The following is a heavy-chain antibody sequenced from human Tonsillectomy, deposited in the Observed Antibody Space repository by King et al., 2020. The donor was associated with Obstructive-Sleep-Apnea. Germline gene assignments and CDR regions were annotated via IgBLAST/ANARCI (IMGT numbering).Heavy chain of an antibody. V-gene: IGHV4-59*08. Sequence: QLQESGPGLVKPSETLSLTCTVSGGSISNYYWSWIRQPPGKGLEWIGYIYYSWSTHSNPSLKSRVTISVDTSKNQFSLKLSSVTAADTAVFYCARHRSGSYYIFDYWGQGTLVTVSS. J-gene: IGHJ4*02. CDR2: IYYSWST. D-gene: IGHD1-26*01. CDR3: ARHRSGSYYIFDY. CDR1: GGSISNYY.